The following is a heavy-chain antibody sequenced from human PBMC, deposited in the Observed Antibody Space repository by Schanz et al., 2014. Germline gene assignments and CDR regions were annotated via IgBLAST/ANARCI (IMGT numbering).Heavy chain of an antibody. CDR3: TRGQRRTIGRPFGP. J-gene: IGHJ5*02. Sequence: QVQLVQSGAEVKKPGASVKVSCEASRYTFNTYGLNWVRQAIGQGPEWMGWMQPDSGKTHYAEKFQGRVAMTRDVSRSTAYMELSSLASEDTAVYYCTRGQRRTIGRPFGPWGQGTLVTVSS. V-gene: IGHV1-8*02. CDR2: MQPDSGKT. D-gene: IGHD6-25*01. CDR1: RYTFNTYG.